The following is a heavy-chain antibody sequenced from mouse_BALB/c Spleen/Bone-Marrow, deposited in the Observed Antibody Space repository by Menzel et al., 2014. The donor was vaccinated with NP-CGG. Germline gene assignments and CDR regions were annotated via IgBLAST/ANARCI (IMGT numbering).Heavy chain of an antibody. D-gene: IGHD2-14*01. V-gene: IGHV5-12-2*01. CDR2: ISNGGGST. J-gene: IGHJ4*01. CDR1: GFTFXSYT. CDR3: ARHKYRPYYAMDY. Sequence: EVKVVESGGGLVQPGGSLKLSCAASGFTFXSYTMSWVRQTPEKRLEWVAYISNGGGSTYYPDTVKGRFTISRDNAKNTLYLQMSSLKSEDTAMYYCARHKYRPYYAMDYWGQGTSVTVSS.